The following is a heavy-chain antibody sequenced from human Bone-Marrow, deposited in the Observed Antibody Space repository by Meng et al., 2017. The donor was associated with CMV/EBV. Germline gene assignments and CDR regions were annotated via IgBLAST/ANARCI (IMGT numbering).Heavy chain of an antibody. CDR1: GGSVSSGSYY. D-gene: IGHD2-2*01. J-gene: IGHJ6*02. CDR2: IYYSGST. Sequence: GSLRLSCTVSGGSVSSGSYYWSWIRQPPGKGLEWIGYIYYSGSTNYNPSLKSRVTISVDTSKNQFSLKLSSVTAADTAVYYCARSRSTVYYHYGMDVWGQGTTVTVSS. V-gene: IGHV4-61*01. CDR3: ARSRSTVYYHYGMDV.